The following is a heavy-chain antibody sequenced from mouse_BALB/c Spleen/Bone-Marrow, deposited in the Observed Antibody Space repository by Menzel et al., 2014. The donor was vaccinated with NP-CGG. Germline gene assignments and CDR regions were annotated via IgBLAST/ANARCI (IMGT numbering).Heavy chain of an antibody. Sequence: EVMLVESGGGLVQPGGSRKLSCAASGFTFSSFGMHWARQAPERGLEWVAYISSGTSTIYYADTVKGRFTISRDNPKNTLFLQMTSLRSEDTAMYYCARDDGYYIRNAMDYWGQGTSVAVSS. D-gene: IGHD2-3*01. J-gene: IGHJ4*01. CDR2: ISSGTSTI. CDR1: GFTFSSFG. V-gene: IGHV5-17*02. CDR3: ARDDGYYIRNAMDY.